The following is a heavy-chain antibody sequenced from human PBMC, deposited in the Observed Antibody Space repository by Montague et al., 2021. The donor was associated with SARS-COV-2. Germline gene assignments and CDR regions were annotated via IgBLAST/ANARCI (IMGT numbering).Heavy chain of an antibody. V-gene: IGHV4-39*07. CDR1: GGSISSSSYY. J-gene: IGHJ5*02. CDR3: ARDGGTVTTFLGVGYVRGVLNWFDP. CDR2: IYYSGST. Sequence: SETLSLTCTVSGGSISSSSYYWGWIRQPPGKGLEWIGSIYYSGSTXYNPSLKSRVTISVDTSKNQFSLKLSSVTAADTAVYYCARDGGTVTTFLGVGYVRGVLNWFDPWGQGTLVTVSS. D-gene: IGHD4-17*01.